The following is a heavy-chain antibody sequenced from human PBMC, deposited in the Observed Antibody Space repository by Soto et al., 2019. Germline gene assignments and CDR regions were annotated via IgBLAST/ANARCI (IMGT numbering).Heavy chain of an antibody. V-gene: IGHV4-59*01. D-gene: IGHD3-22*01. CDR2: THGSGIT. CDR1: GGSITGYH. CDR3: ASYIEGGGGRGY. J-gene: IGHJ4*02. Sequence: QVQLQESGPGLVKPSETLSLTCTVSGGSITGYHWSWIRQPPGKGLEWIGYTHGSGITNYNPSLQLRVTISVDTSKNHFSLKLSSVTASDTAVYYCASYIEGGGGRGYWGQGHLLTVSS.